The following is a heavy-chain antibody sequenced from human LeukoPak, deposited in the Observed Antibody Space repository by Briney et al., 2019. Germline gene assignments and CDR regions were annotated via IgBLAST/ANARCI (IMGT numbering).Heavy chain of an antibody. CDR1: GFTFSSFR. V-gene: IGHV3-48*02. Sequence: PGGSLRLSCAASGFTFSSFRMNWVRQAPGKGLEWLSDISVTSEKSYAASVKGRFTISRDNAKNSLYLQMNSLKDEDTAVYYCARGRGWGTFDIWGQGTMVTVSS. D-gene: IGHD3-10*01. CDR3: ARGRGWGTFDI. CDR2: ISVTSEK. J-gene: IGHJ3*02.